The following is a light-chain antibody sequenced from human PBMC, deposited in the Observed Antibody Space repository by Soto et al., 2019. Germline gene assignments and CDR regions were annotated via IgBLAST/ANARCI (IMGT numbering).Light chain of an antibody. Sequence: DIPMTQSPSTLSGSVGDRVTLTCRASQTISSWLAWYQQKPGTAPKVLIYHASNLQSGVPSRFSGSGSGTEFTLTISSLQPDDFATYYCQQYNSYSFGQGTKVDIK. J-gene: IGKJ1*01. V-gene: IGKV1-5*01. CDR1: QTISSW. CDR3: QQYNSYS. CDR2: HAS.